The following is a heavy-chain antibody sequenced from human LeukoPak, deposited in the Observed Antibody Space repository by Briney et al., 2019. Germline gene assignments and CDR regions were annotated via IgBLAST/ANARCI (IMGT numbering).Heavy chain of an antibody. CDR2: ISYDGSNK. J-gene: IGHJ4*02. V-gene: IGHV3-30-3*01. CDR3: ARVADRYYDSSGYHHYFDY. CDR1: GFTFSSYA. Sequence: GGSLRLSCAASGFTFSSYAMHWVRQAPGKGLEWVAVISYDGSNKYYADSVKGRFTISRDNSKNTLYLQMNSLRAEDTAVYYCARVADRYYDSSGYHHYFDYWGQGTLVTVSS. D-gene: IGHD3-22*01.